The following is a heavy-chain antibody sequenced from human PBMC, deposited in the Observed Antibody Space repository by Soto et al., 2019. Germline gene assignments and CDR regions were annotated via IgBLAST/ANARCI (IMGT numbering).Heavy chain of an antibody. Sequence: QVQLVQSGAEVKKPGSSVKVSCKASGGTFSSYTISWVRQAPGQGLEWMGRIIPILGIANYAQKLQGRVPITAHKSTSTAYMELSSLRSDDTAVYYCAGDHGITLVRGAIPNYGMDVWGQGTTVTASS. CDR1: GGTFSSYT. CDR3: AGDHGITLVRGAIPNYGMDV. CDR2: IIPILGIA. J-gene: IGHJ6*02. D-gene: IGHD3-10*01. V-gene: IGHV1-69*08.